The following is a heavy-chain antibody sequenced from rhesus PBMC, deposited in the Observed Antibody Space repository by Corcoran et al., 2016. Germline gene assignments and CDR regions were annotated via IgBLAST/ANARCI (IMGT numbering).Heavy chain of an antibody. Sequence: PGEGLEWISSIHSVGTGTYYADSLKGRFTISRENAKNTLYLQMDSLRAEDTAVYYCARELAAAGFDYWGQGVLVTVSS. D-gene: IGHD6-31*01. CDR2: IHSVGTGT. CDR3: ARELAAAGFDY. V-gene: IGHV3-14*01. J-gene: IGHJ4*01.